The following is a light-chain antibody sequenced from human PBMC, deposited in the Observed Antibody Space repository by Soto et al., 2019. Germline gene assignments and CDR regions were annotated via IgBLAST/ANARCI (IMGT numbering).Light chain of an antibody. Sequence: DIQMTQSPFSLSASVGDRVTITCRASQSISTYVNWYQQKAAKALKLLIYAASRLQSEVPSRFVGGGSDTDFTLTITSLQPEDFATYYCQQSHGIPYTFGQGTKLEIK. J-gene: IGKJ2*01. CDR1: QSISTY. CDR2: AAS. CDR3: QQSHGIPYT. V-gene: IGKV1-39*01.